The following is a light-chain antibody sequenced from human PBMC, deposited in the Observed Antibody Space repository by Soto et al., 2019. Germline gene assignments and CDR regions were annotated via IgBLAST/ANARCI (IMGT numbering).Light chain of an antibody. CDR1: QTISSW. J-gene: IGKJ4*01. CDR2: DAS. Sequence: TQSPSTLSGSVGDRVTITCRASQTISSWLAWYQQKPGQAPRLLIYDASSRAADIPDRFSGRGSGTDFTLTISRLEPGDRAVYFCQQYGNSPLTFGGGTKVEIK. V-gene: IGKV3-20*01. CDR3: QQYGNSPLT.